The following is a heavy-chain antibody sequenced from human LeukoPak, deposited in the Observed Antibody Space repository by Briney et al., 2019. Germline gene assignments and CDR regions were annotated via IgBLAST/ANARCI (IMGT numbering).Heavy chain of an antibody. CDR3: AREAAENLDY. CDR2: ISSSGSTI. CDR1: GFTVSSNY. J-gene: IGHJ4*02. V-gene: IGHV3-11*04. Sequence: GGSLRLSCAASGFTVSSNYMSWVRQAPGKGLEWVSYISSSGSTIYYADSVKGRFTISRDNAKNSLYLQMNSLRAEDTAVYYCAREAAENLDYWGQGTLVTVSS. D-gene: IGHD6-13*01.